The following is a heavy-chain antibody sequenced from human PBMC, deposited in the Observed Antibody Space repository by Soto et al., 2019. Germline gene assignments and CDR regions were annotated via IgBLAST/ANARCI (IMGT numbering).Heavy chain of an antibody. CDR3: TRTYGTMVRPSVQNYYYYYYMDV. CDR1: GFTFSGSA. V-gene: IGHV3-73*01. J-gene: IGHJ6*03. D-gene: IGHD3-10*01. CDR2: IRSKANSYAT. Sequence: GGSLRLSCAASGFTFSGSAMHWVRQASGKGLEWVGRIRSKANSYATAYAASVKGRFTISRDDPKNTAYLQMNSLKTEDTAVYYCTRTYGTMVRPSVQNYYYYYYMDVWGKGTTVTVSS.